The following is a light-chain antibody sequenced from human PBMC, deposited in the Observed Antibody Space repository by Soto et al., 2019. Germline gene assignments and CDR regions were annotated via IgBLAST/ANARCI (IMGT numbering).Light chain of an antibody. J-gene: IGKJ1*01. V-gene: IGKV3-20*01. CDR2: GAS. Sequence: EIVLTQSPGTLSLSPGERATLSCRASQSVSSSYLAWYQQKPGQAHRLLIYGASSRATGIPDRFSGSGSGTDFTLTISRLEPEDFALYYCQEYDSSPVTFGQGTKVEIK. CDR1: QSVSSSY. CDR3: QEYDSSPVT.